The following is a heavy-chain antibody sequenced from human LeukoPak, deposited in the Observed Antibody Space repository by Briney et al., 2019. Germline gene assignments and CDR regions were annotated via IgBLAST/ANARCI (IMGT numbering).Heavy chain of an antibody. Sequence: SETLSLTCAVYGGSFSGYYWSWIRQPPGKGLEWIGEINHSGSTTYNPSLKSRVTISVDTSKNQFSLKLSSVTAADTAVYYCARQTRLHIRPLDYWGQGILVTVSS. V-gene: IGHV4-34*01. CDR2: INHSGST. D-gene: IGHD4-11*01. CDR3: ARQTRLHIRPLDY. CDR1: GGSFSGYY. J-gene: IGHJ4*02.